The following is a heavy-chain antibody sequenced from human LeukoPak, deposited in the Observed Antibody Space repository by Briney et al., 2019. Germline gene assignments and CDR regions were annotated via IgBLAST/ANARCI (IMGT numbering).Heavy chain of an antibody. CDR2: IYTSGST. V-gene: IGHV4-4*09. Sequence: PSETLSLTCTVSGGSISSYYWSWIRQPPGKGLEWIGYIYTSGSTNYNPSLKSRVTISVDTSKNQFSLKLSSVTAADTAVYYCARHHCNSTSCYKRGFDYWGQGTLVTVSS. D-gene: IGHD2-2*02. CDR3: ARHHCNSTSCYKRGFDY. J-gene: IGHJ4*02. CDR1: GGSISSYY.